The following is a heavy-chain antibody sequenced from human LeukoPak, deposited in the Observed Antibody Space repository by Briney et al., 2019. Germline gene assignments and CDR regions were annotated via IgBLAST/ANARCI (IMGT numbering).Heavy chain of an antibody. D-gene: IGHD2-15*01. V-gene: IGHV3-49*04. CDR1: GFTFGDYA. Sequence: GRSLRLSCTASGFTFGDYAMSWVRQAPGKGLEWVGFIRSKAYGGTTEYAASVKGRFTISRDDSKSIAHLQMNSLKTEDTAVYYCTRGVDIVVVVAHDAFDIWGQGTMVTVSS. CDR2: IRSKAYGGTT. CDR3: TRGVDIVVVVAHDAFDI. J-gene: IGHJ3*02.